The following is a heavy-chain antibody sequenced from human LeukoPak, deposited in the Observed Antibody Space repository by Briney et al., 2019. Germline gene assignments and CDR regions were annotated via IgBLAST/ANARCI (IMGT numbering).Heavy chain of an antibody. J-gene: IGHJ5*02. CDR2: INTGNGNT. CDR3: ARGAAEGLDR. V-gene: IGHV1-3*04. CDR1: GYTFTSNA. D-gene: IGHD6-13*01. Sequence: ASVKVSCKASGYTFTSNAMHWVRQAPGQRPEWMGWINTGNGNTKYSQKFQGRVTISRDTSANTAYMEVSSLRSEDTAVYYCARGAAEGLDRWGQGTLVTVSS.